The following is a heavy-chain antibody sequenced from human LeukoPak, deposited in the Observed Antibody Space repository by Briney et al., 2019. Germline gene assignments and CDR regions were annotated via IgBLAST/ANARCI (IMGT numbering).Heavy chain of an antibody. CDR3: AREGSSWSDGYYYYYMDV. V-gene: IGHV4-59*01. Sequence: SETLSLTCTVSGGSISSYYWSWIRQPPGKGLEWIGYIYYSGSTNYNPSLKSRVTISVDTSKNQFSLKLSSVTAADTAVYYCAREGSSWSDGYYYYYMDVWGKGTTVTVSS. J-gene: IGHJ6*03. D-gene: IGHD6-13*01. CDR1: GGSISSYY. CDR2: IYYSGST.